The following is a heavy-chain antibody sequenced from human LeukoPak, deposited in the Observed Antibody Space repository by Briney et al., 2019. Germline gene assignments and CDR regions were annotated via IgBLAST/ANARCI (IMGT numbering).Heavy chain of an antibody. D-gene: IGHD4-17*01. J-gene: IGHJ4*02. CDR2: ISSSSSYI. V-gene: IGHV3-21*01. CDR1: GFTFSSYA. CDR3: ARGGTTVTLMAY. Sequence: GGSLRLSCAASGFTFSSYAMSWVRQAPGKGLEWVSSISSSSSYIYYADSVKGRFTISRDNAKNSLYLQMNSLRAEDTAVYYCARGGTTVTLMAYWGQGTLVTVSS.